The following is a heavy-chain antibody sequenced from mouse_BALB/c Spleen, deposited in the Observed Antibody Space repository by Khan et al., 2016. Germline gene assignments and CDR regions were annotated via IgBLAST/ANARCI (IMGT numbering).Heavy chain of an antibody. D-gene: IGHD1-3*01. V-gene: IGHV2-9*02. J-gene: IGHJ2*01. CDR3: ARLEDI. CDR1: GFSLTSYG. Sequence: QVQLKESGPGLVAPSQSLSITCTVSGFSLTSYGVHWVRQPPGKGLEWLGVIWAGGSTNYNSALMSSPSISKDNSKSQVVLKMKSLQTNDTAMYYCARLEDIWGQGTTLTVSS. CDR2: IWAGGST.